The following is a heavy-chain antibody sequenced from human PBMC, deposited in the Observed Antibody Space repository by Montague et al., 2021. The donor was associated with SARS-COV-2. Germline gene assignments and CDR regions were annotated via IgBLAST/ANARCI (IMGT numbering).Heavy chain of an antibody. V-gene: IGHV6-1*01. Sequence: CAISGDSVSGHTAAWNGLRQSPPTDLEWLGWTYYRSKRYYDYAVXXKSRMTISPDTSKNQFSLQLSSVTPEDRAVYYCSRDPRYSLIWSFDYWGQGTLVTGSS. CDR1: GDSVSGHTAA. J-gene: IGHJ4*02. CDR2: TYYRSKRYY. CDR3: SRDPRYSLIWSFDY. D-gene: IGHD1-26*01.